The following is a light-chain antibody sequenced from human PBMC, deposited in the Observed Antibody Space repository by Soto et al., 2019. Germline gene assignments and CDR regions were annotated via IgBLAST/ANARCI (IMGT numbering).Light chain of an antibody. V-gene: IGLV2-14*03. J-gene: IGLJ2*01. CDR3: NSYTSTNTLV. CDR1: SSDVGGYNH. Sequence: QAVVTQPASVSGSPGQSITISCTGTSSDVGGYNHVSWYQQHPGKAPKLMIYDVTDRPSGVSNRFSGSKSGNTASLAISGLQAEEEADYYCNSYTSTNTLVFGGGTKLTVL. CDR2: DVT.